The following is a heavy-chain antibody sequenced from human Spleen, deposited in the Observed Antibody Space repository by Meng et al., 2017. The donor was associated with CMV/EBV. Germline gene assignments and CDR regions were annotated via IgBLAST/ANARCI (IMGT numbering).Heavy chain of an antibody. Sequence: GESLKISCAASRFTFASYAMHWVRQAPGKGLEWVAVIWYDGSNKYYADSVKGRFTISRDNSKNTLYLQMNSLRAEDTAVYYCAKDSPFLRFSEWGQGTLVTVSS. V-gene: IGHV3-33*06. CDR3: AKDSPFLRFSE. J-gene: IGHJ4*02. D-gene: IGHD3-3*01. CDR1: RFTFASYA. CDR2: IWYDGSNK.